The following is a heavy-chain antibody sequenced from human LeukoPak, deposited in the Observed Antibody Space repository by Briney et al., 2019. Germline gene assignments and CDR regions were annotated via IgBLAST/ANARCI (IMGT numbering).Heavy chain of an antibody. Sequence: GASVKVSCKASGYTLTGYYMHWVRQGPGQGLEWMGWINPNSGGTNYAQRFQGRVTMTRDTSSSTAYMELSRLTSDDTAVYYCARRLYYYDTSASGWFDPWGQGTLVTVSS. V-gene: IGHV1-2*02. CDR1: GYTLTGYY. CDR2: INPNSGGT. D-gene: IGHD3-22*01. J-gene: IGHJ5*02. CDR3: ARRLYYYDTSASGWFDP.